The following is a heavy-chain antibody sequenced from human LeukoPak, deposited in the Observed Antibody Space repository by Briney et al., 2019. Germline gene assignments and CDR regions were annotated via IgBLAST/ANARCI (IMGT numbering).Heavy chain of an antibody. D-gene: IGHD2-2*01. V-gene: IGHV3-15*01. Sequence: GGSLRLSCAASGFTFSNAWMSWVRQAPGKGLEWVGRIKSKTDGGTTDYAAPVKGRFTISRDDSENTSYLQMSSLKTEDTAVYYCTTTRCSSTSCYVHYYYGMDVWGQGTTVTVSS. J-gene: IGHJ6*02. CDR1: GFTFSNAW. CDR3: TTTRCSSTSCYVHYYYGMDV. CDR2: IKSKTDGGTT.